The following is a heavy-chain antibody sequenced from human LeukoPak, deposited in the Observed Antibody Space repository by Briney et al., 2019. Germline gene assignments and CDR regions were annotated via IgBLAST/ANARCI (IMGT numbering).Heavy chain of an antibody. CDR3: ARNSMMDV. CDR2: IYTGGNT. V-gene: IGHV3-53*01. Sequence: GGSLRLSCAASGFIVKTKYMNWVRQAPGKGLEWVSMIYTGGNTYYADSVKGRFTISRDDSKNTIYLQMYSLRAEDTAVYYCARNSMMDVWGKGTTVTVSS. J-gene: IGHJ6*04. CDR1: GFIVKTKY.